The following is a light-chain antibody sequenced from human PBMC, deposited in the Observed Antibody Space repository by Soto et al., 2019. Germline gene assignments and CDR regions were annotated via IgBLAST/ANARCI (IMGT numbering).Light chain of an antibody. J-gene: IGKJ2*01. V-gene: IGKV3-11*01. CDR1: QSVSSY. CDR2: DAS. Sequence: EIVLTQSPATLSLSPGESVTLSCRASQSVSSYLAWYQQKPGQAPRLLIYDASNRATDIPARFSGSGSGTDFTLTISSLESEDFGVSYCQQRGKWPRTIGHGTKLEIK. CDR3: QQRGKWPRT.